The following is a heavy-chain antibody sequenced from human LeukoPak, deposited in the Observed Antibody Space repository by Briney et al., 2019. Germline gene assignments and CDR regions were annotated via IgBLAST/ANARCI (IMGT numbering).Heavy chain of an antibody. J-gene: IGHJ5*02. V-gene: IGHV3-11*06. Sequence: GGSLRLSCAASGFTFSDYYMSWIRQAPGKGLEWVSYISSSGSYTNYADSVKGRFTISRDNAKNSLYLQMNSLRAEDTAVYYCARDGGSTSSYFDPWGQGTLVTVSS. CDR1: GFTFSDYY. CDR3: ARDGGSTSSYFDP. CDR2: ISSSGSYT. D-gene: IGHD2-2*01.